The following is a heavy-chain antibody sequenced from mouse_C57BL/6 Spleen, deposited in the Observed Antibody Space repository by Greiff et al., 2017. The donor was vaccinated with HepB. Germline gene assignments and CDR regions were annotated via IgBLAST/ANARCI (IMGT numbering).Heavy chain of an antibody. J-gene: IGHJ1*03. CDR3: ARGEYDERGWYVDV. CDR2: ILPSIGRT. V-gene: IGHV15-2*01. D-gene: IGHD2-4*01. Sequence: QVQLQQSGSELRSPGSSVKLSCKDFDSEVFPIAYMSWVRQKPGHGFEWIGGILPSIGRTIYGEKFEDKATLDADTLSNTDYLELNRRTSEDYAIYYWARGEYDERGWYVDVWGTGTTVTVSS. CDR1: DSEVFPIAY.